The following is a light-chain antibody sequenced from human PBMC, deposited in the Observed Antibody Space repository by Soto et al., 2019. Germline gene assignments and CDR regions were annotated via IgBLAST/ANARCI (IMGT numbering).Light chain of an antibody. CDR2: AAS. CDR3: LQHYGYPWT. CDR1: QGIRNE. V-gene: IGKV1-17*01. Sequence: DIQMTQSPSSLSASVGDRVTITCRASQGIRNELGWYQQKPGKAPKRLIYAASSLQSGVPSRFSGSGSGTEFTLTISSLQPEDFATYYCLQHYGYPWTFSQGTKVEIK. J-gene: IGKJ1*01.